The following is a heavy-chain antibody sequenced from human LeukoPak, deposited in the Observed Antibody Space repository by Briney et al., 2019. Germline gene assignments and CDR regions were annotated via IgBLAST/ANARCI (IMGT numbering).Heavy chain of an antibody. Sequence: PSETLSLTCTVSGGSISSSSYYWGWIRQPPGTGLEWIGSIYYSGSTYYNPSLKSRVTISVDTSKNQFSLKLSSVTAADTAVYYCARVGFHFGEGPNWFDPWGQGTLVTVSS. CDR1: GGSISSSSYY. V-gene: IGHV4-39*01. D-gene: IGHD3-10*01. CDR3: ARVGFHFGEGPNWFDP. CDR2: IYYSGST. J-gene: IGHJ5*02.